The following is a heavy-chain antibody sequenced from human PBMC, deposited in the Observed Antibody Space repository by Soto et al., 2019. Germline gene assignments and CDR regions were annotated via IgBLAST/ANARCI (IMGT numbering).Heavy chain of an antibody. J-gene: IGHJ5*02. Sequence: QVQLVESGGGVVQPGRSLRLSCAAXXXTXXXYGXHWVRXAXGXXXEWVAVIWYDGSNKYYADSVKGRFTISRDNSKNTLYLQMNSLRAEDTAVYYCARDGGCRDGYTVGXNWFDPWGQGTLVTVSS. CDR1: XXTXXXYG. V-gene: IGHV3-33*01. CDR3: ARDGGCRDGYTVGXNWFDP. D-gene: IGHD5-12*01. CDR2: IWYDGSNK.